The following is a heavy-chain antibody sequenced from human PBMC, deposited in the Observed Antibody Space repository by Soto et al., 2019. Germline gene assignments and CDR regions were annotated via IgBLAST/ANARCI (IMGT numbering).Heavy chain of an antibody. D-gene: IGHD3-22*01. CDR2: IWYDGSNK. J-gene: IGHJ4*02. V-gene: IGHV3-33*01. CDR1: GFTFRSYG. Sequence: QVQLVESGGGVVQPGRSLRLSCAASGFTFRSYGMHWVRQAPGKGLEWVAVIWYDGSNKYYADSVKGRFTISRDSSKNTLYLQMNSLRAEDTAVYYCARATDDSSGYYYAYYFDYRGQGTLVTVSA. CDR3: ARATDDSSGYYYAYYFDY.